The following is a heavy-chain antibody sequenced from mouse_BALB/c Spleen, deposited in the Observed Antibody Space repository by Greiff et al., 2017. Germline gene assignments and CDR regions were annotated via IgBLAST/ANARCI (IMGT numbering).Heavy chain of an antibody. J-gene: IGHJ2*01. CDR3: ARDRNLLRGNYFDY. Sequence: VKLVESGPGLVAPSQSLSITCTVSGFSLTSYGVHWVRQPPGKGLEWLGVIWAGGSTNYNSALMSRLSISKDNSKSQVFLKMNSLQTDDTAMYYCARDRNLLRGNYFDYWGQGTTLTVSS. D-gene: IGHD1-1*01. V-gene: IGHV2-9*02. CDR1: GFSLTSYG. CDR2: IWAGGST.